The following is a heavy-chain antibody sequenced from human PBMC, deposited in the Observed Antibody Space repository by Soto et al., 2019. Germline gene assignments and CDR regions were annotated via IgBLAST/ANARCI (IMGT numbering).Heavy chain of an antibody. D-gene: IGHD3-10*01. V-gene: IGHV4-34*01. Sequence: QVQLQQWGAGLLKPSETLSLTCAVYGGSFSGYYWSWIRQPPGKGLEWIGEINHSGSTNYNPSLKSRVTISVYTSKNQFSLKLSSVTAADTAVYYCAREGYYGSADYWGQGTLVTVSS. CDR2: INHSGST. CDR1: GGSFSGYY. J-gene: IGHJ4*02. CDR3: AREGYYGSADY.